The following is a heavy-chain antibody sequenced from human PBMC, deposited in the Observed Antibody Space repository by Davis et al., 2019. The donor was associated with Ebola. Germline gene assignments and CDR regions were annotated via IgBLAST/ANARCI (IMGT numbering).Heavy chain of an antibody. CDR2: IDPSDSYT. D-gene: IGHD2-21*02. V-gene: IGHV5-10-1*01. CDR1: GYNFANYW. CDR3: ARGGAYCGGDCYDFDY. J-gene: IGHJ4*02. Sequence: GESLKISCKGSGYNFANYWIGWVRQMPGKGLEWMGRIDPSDSYTNYSPSFQGHVTISADKSISTAYLQWSSLKASDTAMYYCARGGAYCGGDCYDFDYWGQGTLVTVSS.